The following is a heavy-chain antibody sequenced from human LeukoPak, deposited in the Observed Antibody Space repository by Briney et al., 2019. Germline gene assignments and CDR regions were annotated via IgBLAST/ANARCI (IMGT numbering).Heavy chain of an antibody. CDR3: ARRPSGGYKYYFDY. V-gene: IGHV4-38-2*02. D-gene: IGHD3-22*01. J-gene: IGHJ4*02. Sequence: PSETLSLTCTVSGYSISTSYYWGWIRQPPGKGLEWIGSIYHSGNTYYNPSLKSRVTISVDTSKNQFSLKLSSVTAADTAVYYCARRPSGGYKYYFDYWGQGTLVTVSS. CDR1: GYSISTSYY. CDR2: IYHSGNT.